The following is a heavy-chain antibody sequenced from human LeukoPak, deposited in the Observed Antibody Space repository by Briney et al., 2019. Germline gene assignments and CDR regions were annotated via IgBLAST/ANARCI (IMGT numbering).Heavy chain of an antibody. D-gene: IGHD3-9*01. CDR3: ARDQALRYFDWLGGYYYYYMDV. V-gene: IGHV1-18*04. J-gene: IGHJ6*03. CDR1: GYTFTGYY. Sequence: ASVKVSCKASGYTFTGYYMHWVRQAPGQGLEWMGWISAYNGNTNYAQKLQGRVTMTTDTSTSTAYMELRSLRSDDTAVYYCARDQALRYFDWLGGYYYYYMDVWGKGTTVTVSS. CDR2: ISAYNGNT.